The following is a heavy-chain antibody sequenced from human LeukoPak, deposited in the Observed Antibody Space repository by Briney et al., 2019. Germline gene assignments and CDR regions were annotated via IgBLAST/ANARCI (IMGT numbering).Heavy chain of an antibody. CDR1: GYTFTSYY. CDR2: INPSGGST. CDR3: ARDSSSWGPLRY. V-gene: IGHV1-46*01. Sequence: ASMKVSCKASGYTFTSYYMHWVRQAPGQGLEWMGIINPSGGSTSYAQKFQGRVTMTRDMSTSTVYMELSSLRSEDTAVYYCARDSSSWGPLRYWGQGTLVTVSS. J-gene: IGHJ4*02. D-gene: IGHD6-13*01.